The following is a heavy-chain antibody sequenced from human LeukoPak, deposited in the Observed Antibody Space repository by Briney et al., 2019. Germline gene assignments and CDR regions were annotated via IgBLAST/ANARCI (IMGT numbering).Heavy chain of an antibody. Sequence: GESLKISCKGSGYSFTSYWIGWVRQMPGEGLEWMGIIYPGDSDTRYSPSFQGQVTISADKSISTAYLQWSSLKASDTAMYYCARRSSSSWYSWGGAFDIWGQGTMVTVSS. V-gene: IGHV5-51*01. CDR3: ARRSSSSWYSWGGAFDI. CDR2: IYPGDSDT. J-gene: IGHJ3*02. D-gene: IGHD6-13*01. CDR1: GYSFTSYW.